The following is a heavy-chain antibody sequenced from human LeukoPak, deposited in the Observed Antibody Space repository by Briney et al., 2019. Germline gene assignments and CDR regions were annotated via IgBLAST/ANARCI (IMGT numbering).Heavy chain of an antibody. CDR3: ARDATRGGDNDY. Sequence: GGSLRLSCAVSGFTFTSYWMSWVRQAPGKGLEWVANINEDGSYKFHADSVKGRLTISRDNSKNSLYLQMSSLRADDTAVYYCARDATRGGDNDYWGQGTRVIVSS. D-gene: IGHD2-21*02. CDR2: INEDGSYK. J-gene: IGHJ4*02. V-gene: IGHV3-7*01. CDR1: GFTFTSYW.